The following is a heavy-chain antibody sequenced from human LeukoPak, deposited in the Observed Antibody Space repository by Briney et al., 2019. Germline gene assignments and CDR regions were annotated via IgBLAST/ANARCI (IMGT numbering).Heavy chain of an antibody. CDR1: GGSITSSSYY. CDR3: ARAVNYDSSGYYYLEESRNWFDP. V-gene: IGHV4-39*07. Sequence: SETLSLTCTVSGGSITSSSYYWGWIRQPPGKGLEWIGEINHSGSTNYNPSLKSRVTISVDTSKNQFSLKLSSVTAADTAVYYCARAVNYDSSGYYYLEESRNWFDPWGQGTLVTVSS. J-gene: IGHJ5*02. CDR2: INHSGST. D-gene: IGHD3-22*01.